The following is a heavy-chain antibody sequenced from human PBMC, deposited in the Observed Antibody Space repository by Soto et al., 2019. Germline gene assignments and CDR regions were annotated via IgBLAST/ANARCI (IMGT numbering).Heavy chain of an antibody. V-gene: IGHV1-18*01. CDR1: GYTFTSYG. D-gene: IGHD2-8*01. Sequence: ASVKVSCKASGYTFTSYGISWVRQAPGQGLEWMGWISAYNGNTNYAQKLQGRVTMTTDTSTSTAYMELRSLRSDDTAVYYCARDFDRDIVLRVYAISLGSYAFDIWGQGTMVTVSS. CDR2: ISAYNGNT. CDR3: ARDFDRDIVLRVYAISLGSYAFDI. J-gene: IGHJ3*02.